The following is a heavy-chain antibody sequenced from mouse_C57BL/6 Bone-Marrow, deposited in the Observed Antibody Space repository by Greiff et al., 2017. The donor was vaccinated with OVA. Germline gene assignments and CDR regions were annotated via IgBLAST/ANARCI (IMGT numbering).Heavy chain of an antibody. CDR1: GYAFSSYW. V-gene: IGHV1-80*01. CDR2: IYPGDGDT. Sequence: VQLQQSGAELVKPGASVKISCKASGYAFSSYWMNWVKQRPGKGLEWIGQIYPGDGDTNYNGKFKGKATLTADKSSSTAYMQLSSLTSEDSAVYFCASPYYYSSRRDWYFDVWGTGTTVTVSS. CDR3: ASPYYYSSRRDWYFDV. J-gene: IGHJ1*03. D-gene: IGHD1-1*01.